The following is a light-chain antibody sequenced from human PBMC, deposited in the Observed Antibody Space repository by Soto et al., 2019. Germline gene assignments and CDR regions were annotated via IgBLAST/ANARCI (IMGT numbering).Light chain of an antibody. V-gene: IGKV3-20*01. J-gene: IGKJ1*01. CDR1: QSVNNNF. Sequence: EIVLTQSPGTLSLSPGEKATLSCRASQSVNNNFLAWYQQRPDQAPRLLIFRASSRAHSISDMFSGSGSGTNFTIRISRLSPEEFEVYYFQQGGSSPLTLGKGTKVEIK. CDR2: RAS. CDR3: QQGGSSPLT.